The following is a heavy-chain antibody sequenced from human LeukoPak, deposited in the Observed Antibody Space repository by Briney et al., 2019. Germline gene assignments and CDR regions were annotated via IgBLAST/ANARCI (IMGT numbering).Heavy chain of an antibody. CDR1: GYTFTDYY. J-gene: IGHJ4*02. Sequence: ASVKVSCKASGYTFTDYYLHWVRQAPGQGFELMGWINPNSGDTNYAQKFQGRVTMTRDRSISTAHMEMSRLRSDDTAVYYCARANFLYCSSTTCLFDYWGQGTLVTVSS. V-gene: IGHV1-2*02. CDR3: ARANFLYCSSTTCLFDY. D-gene: IGHD2-2*01. CDR2: INPNSGDT.